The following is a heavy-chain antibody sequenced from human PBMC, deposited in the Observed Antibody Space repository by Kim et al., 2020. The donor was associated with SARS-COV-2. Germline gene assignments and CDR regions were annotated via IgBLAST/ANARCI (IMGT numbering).Heavy chain of an antibody. CDR1: GFTFSSYS. CDR3: ARGARYSGSYSYAY. CDR2: ISSSSSTI. J-gene: IGHJ4*02. Sequence: GGSLRLSCAASGFTFSSYSMNWVRQAPGKGLEWVSYISSSSSTIYYADSVKGRFTISRDNAKNSLYLQMNSLRDEDTAVYYCARGARYSGSYSYAYWGQGTLVTVSS. V-gene: IGHV3-48*02. D-gene: IGHD1-26*01.